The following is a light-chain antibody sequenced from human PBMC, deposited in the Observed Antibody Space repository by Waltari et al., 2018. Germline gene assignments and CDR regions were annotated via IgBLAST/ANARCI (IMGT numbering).Light chain of an antibody. V-gene: IGLV1-51*01. CDR2: EDN. Sequence: QSVLTQAPSVSASPCQKVTISCSGSTPNIGNNYVPWYQHFPGTAPKLLIYEDNRRPSGIPDRFSGSKSGTSASLAISGLQSEDEAEYYCASWDDSLNGHWVFGGGTKVTVL. CDR3: ASWDDSLNGHWV. J-gene: IGLJ3*02. CDR1: TPNIGNNY.